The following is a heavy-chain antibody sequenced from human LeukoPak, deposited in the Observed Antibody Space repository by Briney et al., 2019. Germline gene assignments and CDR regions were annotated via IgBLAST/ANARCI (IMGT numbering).Heavy chain of an antibody. CDR1: GYTFTVNV. CDR2: ITVYNGDT. Sequence: GASVKVSCKTSGYTFTVNVITWVRQAPGQGLEWMGWITVYNGDTNYAQKLQGRVTMTTDTSTSTAYMELRSLRSDDTAVYYCARDGREGAFDIWGQGTMVTVSS. CDR3: ARDGREGAFDI. V-gene: IGHV1-18*01. D-gene: IGHD1-26*01. J-gene: IGHJ3*02.